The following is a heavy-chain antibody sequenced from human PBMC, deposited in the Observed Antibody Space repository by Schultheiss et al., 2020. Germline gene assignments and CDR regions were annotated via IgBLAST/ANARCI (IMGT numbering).Heavy chain of an antibody. CDR2: IYTSGST. CDR1: GGSISSGSYY. J-gene: IGHJ3*02. V-gene: IGHV4-61*02. CDR3: ARGYEAFDI. Sequence: SQTLSLTCTVSGGSISSGSYYWSWIRQPAGKGLEWIGRIYTSGSTNYNPSLKSRVTISVDKSKNQFSLKLSSVTAADTAVYYCARGYEAFDIWGQGTTVTVSS.